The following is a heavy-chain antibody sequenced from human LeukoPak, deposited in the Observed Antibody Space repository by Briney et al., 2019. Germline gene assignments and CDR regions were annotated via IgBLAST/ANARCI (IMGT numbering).Heavy chain of an antibody. D-gene: IGHD3-22*01. V-gene: IGHV3-23*01. J-gene: IGHJ5*02. CDR1: GFTFSSYV. CDR3: ARGPIEGTRRFDP. Sequence: GGSLRLSCVASGFTFSSYVMSWVRQAPGEGLEWGSIISAFGGSSYYADHLKDRFTISRDNSKNTLYLQMNYLRAEDTAVYYCARGPIEGTRRFDPWGQGTLVIVSS. CDR2: ISAFGGSS.